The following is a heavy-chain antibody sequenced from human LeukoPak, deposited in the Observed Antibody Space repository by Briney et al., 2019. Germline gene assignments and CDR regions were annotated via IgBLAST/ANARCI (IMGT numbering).Heavy chain of an antibody. CDR1: GYTFNSYY. CDR3: ATGSGSSTSCYPPCGY. J-gene: IGHJ4*02. D-gene: IGHD2-2*01. Sequence: ASVKVSCKASGYTFNSYYMHWVRQAPGQGLEWMGIINPSGGSTSYAQKFQGRVTMTRDTSTSTVYMELSSLRSEDTAVYYCATGSGSSTSCYPPCGYWGQGTLVTVSS. CDR2: INPSGGST. V-gene: IGHV1-46*02.